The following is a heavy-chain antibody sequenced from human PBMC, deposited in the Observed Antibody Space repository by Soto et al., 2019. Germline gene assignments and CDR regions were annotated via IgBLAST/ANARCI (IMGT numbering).Heavy chain of an antibody. Sequence: SETLSLTCTVSSASLSNYYWSWIRQPAGKGLEWIGRIFPTGNTDYNPSLRSRVTMSVDTSKNQFSLKLNSVTAADTAVYYCARGSLGPDYWGPGTLVTVS. CDR1: SASLSNYY. CDR3: ARGSLGPDY. J-gene: IGHJ4*02. D-gene: IGHD1-26*01. V-gene: IGHV4-4*07. CDR2: IFPTGNT.